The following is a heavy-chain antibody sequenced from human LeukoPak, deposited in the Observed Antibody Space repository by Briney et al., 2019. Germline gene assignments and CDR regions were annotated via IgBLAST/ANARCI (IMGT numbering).Heavy chain of an antibody. V-gene: IGHV3-30*02. J-gene: IGHJ6*03. D-gene: IGHD1-26*01. CDR3: AKDRRGSYSDYYYYYMDV. Sequence: GGSRRLSCAASRFTFSSYGMHWVRQAAGEGLGWVAFIRYDGSNKYYADSVKGRFTISRDNSKNTLYLQMNSLRAEDTDVYYCAKDRRGSYSDYYYYYMDVWGKGTTVPVSS. CDR2: IRYDGSNK. CDR1: RFTFSSYG.